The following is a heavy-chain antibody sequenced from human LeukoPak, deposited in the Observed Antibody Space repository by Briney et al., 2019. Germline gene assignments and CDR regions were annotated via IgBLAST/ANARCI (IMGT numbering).Heavy chain of an antibody. V-gene: IGHV3-21*01. Sequence: PGGSLRLSCAASGFTFSIHTMSWVRQVPGKGLEWVSCISTTSSYKYYADSVKGRFTISRDNAKNSLYPQMNSLRAEDTAVYYCARVVNSYGPVDYWGQGTLVTVSS. CDR2: ISTTSSYK. J-gene: IGHJ4*02. D-gene: IGHD5-18*01. CDR3: ARVVNSYGPVDY. CDR1: GFTFSIHT.